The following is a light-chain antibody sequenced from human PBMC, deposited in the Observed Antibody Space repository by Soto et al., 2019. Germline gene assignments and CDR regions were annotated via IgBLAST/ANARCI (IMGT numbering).Light chain of an antibody. CDR3: ETWDSNTRV. V-gene: IGLV4-60*02. CDR2: LECSGSY. J-gene: IGLJ2*01. Sequence: QSVLTQSSSASASLGSSVKLTCTLSSGHSSYIIAWHHQQPGKAPRYLMKLECSGSYNKGSGVPDRFSGSSSGADRYLTISNLQFEDEANYYCETWDSNTRVFGGGTKVTVL. CDR1: SGHSSYI.